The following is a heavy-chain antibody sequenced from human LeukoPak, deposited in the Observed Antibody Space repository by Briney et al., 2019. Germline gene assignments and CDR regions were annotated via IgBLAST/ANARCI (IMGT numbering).Heavy chain of an antibody. CDR1: GGSISSYY. V-gene: IGHV4-59*01. Sequence: NPSETLSLTCTVSGGSISSYYWNWIRQPPGKGLEWIGYIYYSGSTNYNPSLKSRVTISVDTSKNQFSLKLSSVTAADTAVYYCARETYYYDSSGYSSVYMDVWGKGTTVTVSS. CDR2: IYYSGST. J-gene: IGHJ6*03. D-gene: IGHD3-22*01. CDR3: ARETYYYDSSGYSSVYMDV.